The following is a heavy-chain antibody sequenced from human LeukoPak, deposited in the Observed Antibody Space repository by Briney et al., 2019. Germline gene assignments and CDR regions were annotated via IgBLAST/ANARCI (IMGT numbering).Heavy chain of an antibody. CDR2: ISYDGSNK. J-gene: IGHJ4*02. CDR3: AKVISSGLENFDY. D-gene: IGHD6-19*01. CDR1: GFTFSSYG. Sequence: GGSLRLSWAASGFTFSSYGMHWVRQAPGKGLEWVAVISYDGSNKYYADSVKGRFTISRDNSKNTLYLQMNSLRAEDTAVYYCAKVISSGLENFDYWGQGTLVTVSS. V-gene: IGHV3-30*18.